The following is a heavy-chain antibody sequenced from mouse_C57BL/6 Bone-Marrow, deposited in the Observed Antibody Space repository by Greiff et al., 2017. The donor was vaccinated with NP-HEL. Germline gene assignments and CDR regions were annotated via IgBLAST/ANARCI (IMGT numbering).Heavy chain of an antibody. V-gene: IGHV1-20*01. CDR2: INPYNGDT. CDR3: ARGDYYGSRGFAY. D-gene: IGHD1-1*01. CDR1: GYSFTGYF. J-gene: IGHJ3*01. Sequence: EVQLQQSGPELVKPGDSVKISCKASGYSFTGYFMNWVMQSHGKSLEWIGRINPYNGDTFYNQKFKGKATLTVDKSSSTAHMELRSLTSEDSAVYYCARGDYYGSRGFAYWGQGTLVTVSA.